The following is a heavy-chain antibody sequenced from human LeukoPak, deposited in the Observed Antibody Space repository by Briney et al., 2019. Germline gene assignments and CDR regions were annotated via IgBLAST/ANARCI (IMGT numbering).Heavy chain of an antibody. Sequence: SQTLSLTCTVSGGSISSGSYYWSWIRQPAGKGLEWIGRIYTSGSTNYNPSLKSRVTISVDTSKNQFSLKLSSVTAADTAAYYCAREQQQPYGGWFDPWGQGTLVTVSS. CDR3: AREQQQPYGGWFDP. CDR1: GGSISSGSYY. D-gene: IGHD6-13*01. J-gene: IGHJ5*02. V-gene: IGHV4-61*02. CDR2: IYTSGST.